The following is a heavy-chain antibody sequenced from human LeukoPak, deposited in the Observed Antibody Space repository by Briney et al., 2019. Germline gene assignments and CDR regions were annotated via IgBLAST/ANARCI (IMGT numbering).Heavy chain of an antibody. J-gene: IGHJ4*02. CDR2: IQYDGSNK. CDR3: AKAILSFCSVSSCYGFDH. D-gene: IGHD2-2*01. V-gene: IGHV3-30*02. CDR1: GFTFNNYA. Sequence: GGSLRLSCAASGFTFNNYAIHWVRHAPGKGLEWVAFIQYDGSNKYYADSVKGRFTISRDNSKNTLFLQMNSLRPEDTALYYCAKAILSFCSVSSCYGFDHWGQGTLVTVSS.